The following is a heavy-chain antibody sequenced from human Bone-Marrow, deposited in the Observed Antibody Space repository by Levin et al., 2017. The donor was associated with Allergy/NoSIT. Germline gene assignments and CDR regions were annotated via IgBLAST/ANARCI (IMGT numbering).Heavy chain of an antibody. J-gene: IGHJ4*02. Sequence: HPGGSLRLSCAASGFTFSRYWMHWVRQAPGTGLVWLARINGDGSVTNHADSVKGRFTVFRDNARNMVFLQMNSLRVEDTGVYFCAREVEVFGIGAYYWGQGALVTVSS. CDR2: INGDGSVT. V-gene: IGHV3-74*01. CDR3: AREVEVFGIGAYY. CDR1: GFTFSRYW. D-gene: IGHD3-16*01.